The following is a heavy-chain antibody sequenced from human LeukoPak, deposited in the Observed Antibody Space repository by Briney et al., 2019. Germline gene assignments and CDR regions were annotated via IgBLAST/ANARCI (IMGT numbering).Heavy chain of an antibody. V-gene: IGHV1-69*13. CDR3: ASSSLRRAMVPFGY. CDR1: GGTFSSYA. J-gene: IGHJ4*02. D-gene: IGHD5-18*01. Sequence: SVKVSCKASGGTFSSYAISWVRQAPGQGLEWMGGIIPIFGTANYAQKFQGRVTITADESTSTAYMELSSLRSEDTAVYYCASSSLRRAMVPFGYWGQGTLVTVSS. CDR2: IIPIFGTA.